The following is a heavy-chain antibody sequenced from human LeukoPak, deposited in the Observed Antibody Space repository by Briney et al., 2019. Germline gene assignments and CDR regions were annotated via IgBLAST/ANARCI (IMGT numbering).Heavy chain of an antibody. CDR2: IYYSGST. CDR3: ARVRYYGSGSNYNAVGFYYLDY. Sequence: SETLSLTCTVSGGSVSSGSYYWSWIRQPPGKGLEWIGYIYYSGSTNYSPSLKSQVTMSIDTSKNQFSLKLSSVTAADTAVYYCARVRYYGSGSNYNAVGFYYLDYWGQGALVTVSS. V-gene: IGHV4-61*01. D-gene: IGHD3-10*01. CDR1: GGSVSSGSYY. J-gene: IGHJ4*02.